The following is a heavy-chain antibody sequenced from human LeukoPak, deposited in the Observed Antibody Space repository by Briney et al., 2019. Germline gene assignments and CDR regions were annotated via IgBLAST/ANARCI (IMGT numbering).Heavy chain of an antibody. D-gene: IGHD6-13*01. CDR3: AKDLRRLSSSWYSGTGFDP. Sequence: GGSLRLSCAASGFTFSSYAMHWVRQAPGKGLEWVAVISYDGSNKYYADSVKGRFTISRDNSKNTLYLQMNSLRAEDTAVYYCAKDLRRLSSSWYSGTGFDPWGQGTLVTVSS. CDR2: ISYDGSNK. V-gene: IGHV3-30*04. CDR1: GFTFSSYA. J-gene: IGHJ5*02.